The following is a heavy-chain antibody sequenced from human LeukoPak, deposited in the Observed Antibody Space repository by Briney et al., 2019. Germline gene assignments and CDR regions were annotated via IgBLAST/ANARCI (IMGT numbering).Heavy chain of an antibody. Sequence: SRGSLRLSCAASGFTFSSYWMHWVRQAPGKGLVWVSRINSDGSSTSYADSVKGRFTISRDNAKNTLYLQMNSLRAEDTAVYYCAREGGSSSWWWNNWFDPWGQGTLVTVSS. V-gene: IGHV3-74*01. D-gene: IGHD6-13*01. J-gene: IGHJ5*02. CDR3: AREGGSSSWWWNNWFDP. CDR1: GFTFSSYW. CDR2: INSDGSST.